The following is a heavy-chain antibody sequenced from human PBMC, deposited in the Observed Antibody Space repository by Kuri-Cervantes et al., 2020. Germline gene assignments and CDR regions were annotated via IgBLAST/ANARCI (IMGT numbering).Heavy chain of an antibody. CDR3: ARRAGSGDYADHAFDI. D-gene: IGHD4-17*01. V-gene: IGHV3-9*01. CDR1: GFTFDVYA. J-gene: IGHJ3*02. CDR2: ISWNSGSI. Sequence: SLKISCAASGFTFDVYAMPWVRQAPGKGLEWVSGISWNSGSIGYADSVKGRFTISRVNAKNSLYLQMNSLRAEDTAVYYCARRAGSGDYADHAFDIWGRGTVVTVSS.